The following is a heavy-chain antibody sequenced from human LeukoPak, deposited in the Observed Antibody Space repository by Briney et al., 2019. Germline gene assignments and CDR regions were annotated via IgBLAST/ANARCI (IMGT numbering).Heavy chain of an antibody. J-gene: IGHJ4*02. CDR3: ARDLPTSTYYYDSRGPSTVPNFDY. CDR2: ISPYNGNT. Sequence: GGSLRLSCAASGYTFTSYGLSWVRQAPGQGLEWMGWISPYNGNTNYAQKLQGRVTMTTDTSTSTAYMELRSLRSDDTAVYYCARDLPTSTYYYDSRGPSTVPNFDYWGQGTLVTVSS. V-gene: IGHV1-18*01. CDR1: GYTFTSYG. D-gene: IGHD3-22*01.